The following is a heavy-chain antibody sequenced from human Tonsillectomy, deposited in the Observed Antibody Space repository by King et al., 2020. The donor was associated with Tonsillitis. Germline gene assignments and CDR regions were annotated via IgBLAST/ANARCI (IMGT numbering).Heavy chain of an antibody. CDR3: AKDRDDSSGYVDY. CDR2: RSWNSGSI. Sequence: VQLVESGGGLVQPGRSLRLSCAASGFTFDDYAMHWVRQAPGKGLEWVSGRSWNSGSIGYADSVKGRFTSSRDNAKNSLYLQMNSLRAEDTALYYCAKDRDDSSGYVDYWGQGTLVTVSS. D-gene: IGHD3-22*01. V-gene: IGHV3-9*01. J-gene: IGHJ4*02. CDR1: GFTFDDYA.